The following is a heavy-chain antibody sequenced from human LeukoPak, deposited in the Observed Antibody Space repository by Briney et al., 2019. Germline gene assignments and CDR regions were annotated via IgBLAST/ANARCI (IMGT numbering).Heavy chain of an antibody. J-gene: IGHJ2*01. V-gene: IGHV4-59*01. CDR3: ARMGRYSSSPGYWYFDL. CDR1: GGSISSYY. D-gene: IGHD6-6*01. Sequence: PSETLSLTCTVSGGSISSYYWSWIRQPPGKGLEWIGYISYSGSTNYNPSLKSRVTISADTSKNQFSLKLSSVTAADTAVYYCARMGRYSSSPGYWYFDLWGRGTLVTVSS. CDR2: ISYSGST.